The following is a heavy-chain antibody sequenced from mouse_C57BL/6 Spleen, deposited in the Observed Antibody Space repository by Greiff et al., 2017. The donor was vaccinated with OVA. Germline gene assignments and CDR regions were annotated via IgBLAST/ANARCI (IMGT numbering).Heavy chain of an antibody. CDR3: ARGNWYYFDY. J-gene: IGHJ2*01. Sequence: EVNVVESGGGLVQPGGSLSLSCAASGFTFTDYYMSWVRQPPGKALEWLGFIRNKANGYTTEYSASVKGRFTISRDNSQSILYLQMNALRAEDSATYYCARGNWYYFDYWGQGTTLTVSS. D-gene: IGHD2-1*01. CDR2: IRNKANGYTT. V-gene: IGHV7-3*01. CDR1: GFTFTDYY.